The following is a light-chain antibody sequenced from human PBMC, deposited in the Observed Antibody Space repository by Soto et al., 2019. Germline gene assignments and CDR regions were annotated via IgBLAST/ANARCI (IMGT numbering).Light chain of an antibody. J-gene: IGLJ1*01. Sequence: QSALTQPPSASGSPGQSVTISCIGTSSDVGRYNFVSCYQHHPGKAPKLIIYEVTKRPSGVPDRFSGSKSGNTASLTVSGLQADDEADYFCSSYVGSNNYVFGTGTKVTVL. CDR3: SSYVGSNNYV. CDR2: EVT. CDR1: SSDVGRYNF. V-gene: IGLV2-8*01.